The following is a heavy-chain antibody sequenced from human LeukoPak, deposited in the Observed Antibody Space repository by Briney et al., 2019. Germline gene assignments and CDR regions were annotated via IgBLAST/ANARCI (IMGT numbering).Heavy chain of an antibody. D-gene: IGHD2/OR15-2a*01. J-gene: IGHJ4*02. V-gene: IGHV5-51*01. CDR3: VRLALYPGKFSFDF. CDR1: GYTFTTFW. CDR2: IFPPDSNT. Sequence: GESLKISCGASGYTFTTFWIGWVRQMPGKGLEWVGIIFPPDSNTKYSPSFQDLVTISADKSINTAYLQWSSLKASDTAIYYCVRLALYPGKFSFDFWGQGTLVTVSS.